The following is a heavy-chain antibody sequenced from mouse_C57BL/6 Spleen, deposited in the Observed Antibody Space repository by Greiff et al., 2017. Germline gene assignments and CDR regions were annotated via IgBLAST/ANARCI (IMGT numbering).Heavy chain of an antibody. D-gene: IGHD2-3*01. Sequence: EVKLQQSGPELVKPGASVKISCKASGYTFTDYYMNWVKQSHGKSLEWIGDINPNNGGTSYNQKFKGKATLTVDKSSSTAYMELRSLTSEDSAVYYCARKDDGYYFWYFDVWGTGTTVTVSS. CDR3: ARKDDGYYFWYFDV. V-gene: IGHV1-26*01. CDR1: GYTFTDYY. CDR2: INPNNGGT. J-gene: IGHJ1*03.